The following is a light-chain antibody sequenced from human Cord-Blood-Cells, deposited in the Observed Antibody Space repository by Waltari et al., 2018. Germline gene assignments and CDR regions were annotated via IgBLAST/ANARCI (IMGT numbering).Light chain of an antibody. V-gene: IGKV3-15*01. CDR3: QQYNNWLIT. CDR1: QRVSSN. CDR2: GAS. J-gene: IGKJ5*01. Sequence: DIVLTQSPATLSVSPGERATLSCRASQRVSSNLAWYQQKPGQAPRLLIYGASTRATGIPARFSGSGSGTEFTLTISSLQSEDFAVYYCQQYNNWLITFGQGTRLEIK.